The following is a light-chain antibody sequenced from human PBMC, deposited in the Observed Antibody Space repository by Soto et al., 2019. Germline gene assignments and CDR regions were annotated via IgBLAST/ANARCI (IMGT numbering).Light chain of an antibody. CDR1: SSDVGGYNY. V-gene: IGLV2-14*01. CDR2: DVS. J-gene: IGLJ1*01. Sequence: QSALTQPASVSGSPGQSITISCTGTSSDVGGYNYVSWYQQHPGTAPKLMIYDVSNRPSGVSNRFSGSKSGNTASLTISGLQAEDEADYYCSSYTSSSTFYVFGTGTKVT. CDR3: SSYTSSSTFYV.